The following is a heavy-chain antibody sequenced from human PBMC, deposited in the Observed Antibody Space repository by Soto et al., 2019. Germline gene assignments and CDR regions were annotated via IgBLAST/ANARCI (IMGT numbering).Heavy chain of an antibody. Sequence: GGSLRLSCAASGFTFSSYSMNWVRQAPGKGLEWVSSISSSSSYIYYADSVKGRFTISRDNAKNSLYLQMNSLRAEDTAVYYCARDDYYGSGSYYNPYYFDYWGQGTLVTVSS. V-gene: IGHV3-21*01. CDR1: GFTFSSYS. D-gene: IGHD3-10*01. CDR2: ISSSSSYI. J-gene: IGHJ4*02. CDR3: ARDDYYGSGSYYNPYYFDY.